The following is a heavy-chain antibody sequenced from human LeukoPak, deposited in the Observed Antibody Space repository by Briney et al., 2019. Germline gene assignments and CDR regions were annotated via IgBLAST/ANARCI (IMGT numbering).Heavy chain of an antibody. V-gene: IGHV3-74*01. CDR1: GFTFSTYW. D-gene: IGHD1-1*01. CDR2: INSDGSST. J-gene: IGHJ4*02. CDR3: VAGLERPYY. Sequence: GGSLRLSCAASGFTFSTYWMHWVRRAPGKGLVWVSRINSDGSSTSYADSVKGRFTISRDNAKNTLYLQMNSLRAEDTAVYYCVAGLERPYYWGQGNLVTVSS.